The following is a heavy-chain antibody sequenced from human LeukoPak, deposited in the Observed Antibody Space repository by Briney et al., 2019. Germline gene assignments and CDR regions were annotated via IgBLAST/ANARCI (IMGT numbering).Heavy chain of an antibody. CDR2: IKQDGSEK. CDR1: GFTFSSYW. V-gene: IGHV3-7*01. J-gene: IGHJ4*02. D-gene: IGHD2-2*01. CDR3: ARDRGYCSSTSCRRFDY. Sequence: GGSLRLSCAASGFTFSSYWMSWVRQAPGKGLEWVANIKQDGSEKYYVDSVKGRFTISRDNAKNSLYLQMNSLRAEDTAVYYCARDRGYCSSTSCRRFDYWGQGTLVTVSS.